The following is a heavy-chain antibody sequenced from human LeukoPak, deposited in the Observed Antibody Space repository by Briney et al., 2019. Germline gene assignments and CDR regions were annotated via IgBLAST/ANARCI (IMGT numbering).Heavy chain of an antibody. CDR1: GGSISSYY. V-gene: IGHV4-59*01. CDR2: IYYSGST. Sequence: PSETLSLTCTVSGGSISSYYWSWIRHPPGKGLEWIGYIYYSGSTNYNPSLKSRVTISVDTSKNQFSLNLSSVTAADTAVYYCARTSRTAVAGTGRGYNWFDPWGQGILVTVSS. J-gene: IGHJ5*02. CDR3: ARTSRTAVAGTGRGYNWFDP. D-gene: IGHD6-19*01.